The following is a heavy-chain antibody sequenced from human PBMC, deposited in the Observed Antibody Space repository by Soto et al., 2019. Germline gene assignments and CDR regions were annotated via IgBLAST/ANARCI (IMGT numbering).Heavy chain of an antibody. V-gene: IGHV4-59*08. J-gene: IGHJ4*02. CDR2: IYYSGST. CDR1: GGSISSYY. CDR3: ARQGRGSSLTADY. D-gene: IGHD3-10*01. Sequence: PSETLSLTCTVSGGSISSYYWSWMRQSPGKGLEWIGYIYYSGSTNYNPSLKSRVSISVDTSKNQFSLKLSSVTAADTAMYYCARQGRGSSLTADYWGQGTLVTVSS.